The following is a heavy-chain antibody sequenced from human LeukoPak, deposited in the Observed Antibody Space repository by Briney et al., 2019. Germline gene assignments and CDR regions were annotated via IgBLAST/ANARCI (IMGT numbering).Heavy chain of an antibody. V-gene: IGHV4-59*11. D-gene: IGHD3-22*01. CDR2: ISCCGGP. CDR1: GGSISSHY. Sequence: PSETLSLTCTVSGGSISSHYWSWVRQTPEKGLELIGYISCCGGPKYNASLKSRVSISMDTSTNQFYLKLASVTATDTAVFYCARLLDRGDFDFWGQGTLVTVSS. J-gene: IGHJ4*02. CDR3: ARLLDRGDFDF.